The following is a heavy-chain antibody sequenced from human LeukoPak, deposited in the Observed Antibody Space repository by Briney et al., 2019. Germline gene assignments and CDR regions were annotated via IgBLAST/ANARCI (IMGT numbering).Heavy chain of an antibody. V-gene: IGHV3-53*01. CDR2: IYSGGST. Sequence: GGSLRLSCAASGFTVSSNYMSWVRQAPGKGLEWVSIIYSGGSTYYGDSVKGRFTISRDNSKNTLYLQMNSLRVDDTAVYYCARDQRDYDMDVWGQGTTVTVSS. CDR3: ARDQRDYDMDV. CDR1: GFTVSSNY. J-gene: IGHJ6*02.